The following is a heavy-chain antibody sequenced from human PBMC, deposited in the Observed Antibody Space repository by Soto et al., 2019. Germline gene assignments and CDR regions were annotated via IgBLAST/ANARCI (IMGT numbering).Heavy chain of an antibody. CDR2: IYPSDSDT. J-gene: IGHJ4*02. CDR1: GYTFTIYW. Sequence: DSLKISCQVSGYTFTIYWIGWVRQMPGKGLEWMGIIYPSDSDTRYSPSFQGQVTISADQSINTAYLQWDSLKASDTAIYYCASPANTVADHFDLWGQGTPVTVSS. CDR3: ASPANTVADHFDL. V-gene: IGHV5-51*01. D-gene: IGHD4-17*01.